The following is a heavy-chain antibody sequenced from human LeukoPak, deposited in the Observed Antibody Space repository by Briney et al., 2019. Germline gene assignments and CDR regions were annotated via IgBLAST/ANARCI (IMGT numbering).Heavy chain of an antibody. CDR1: GGSISSSSYY. CDR3: ARDRVPYSSSWYFDY. CDR2: IYYSGST. D-gene: IGHD6-13*01. V-gene: IGHV4-39*07. Sequence: SETLSLTCTVSGGSISSSSYYWGWIRQPPGKGLEWIGSIYYSGSTYYNPSLKSRVTISEDTSKNQVSLKLSSVTAADTAVYYCARDRVPYSSSWYFDYWGQGTLVTVSS. J-gene: IGHJ4*02.